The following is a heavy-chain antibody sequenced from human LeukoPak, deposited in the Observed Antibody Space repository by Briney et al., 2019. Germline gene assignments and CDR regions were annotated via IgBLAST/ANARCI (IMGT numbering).Heavy chain of an antibody. CDR3: AKDLPLIAVAGKRFDY. J-gene: IGHJ4*02. V-gene: IGHV3-23*01. CDR1: GFTFSSYA. Sequence: PGRSLRLSCAASGFTFSSYAMSWVRQAPGKGLEWVSAISGSGGSTYYADSVKGRFTISRDNSKNTLYLQMNSLRAEDTAVYYCAKDLPLIAVAGKRFDYWGQGTLVTVSS. CDR2: ISGSGGST. D-gene: IGHD6-19*01.